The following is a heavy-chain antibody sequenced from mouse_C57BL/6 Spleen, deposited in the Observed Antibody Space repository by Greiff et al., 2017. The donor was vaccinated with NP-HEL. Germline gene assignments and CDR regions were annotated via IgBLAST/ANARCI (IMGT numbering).Heavy chain of an antibody. Sequence: EVKVEESGGGLVKPGGSLKLSCAASGFTFSDYGMHWVRQAPEKGLEWVAYISSGSSTIYYADTVKGRFTISRDNAKNTLFLQMTSLRSEDTAMYYCARAPLWSLAMDYWGQGTSVTVSS. CDR3: ARAPLWSLAMDY. D-gene: IGHD6-5*01. CDR1: GFTFSDYG. J-gene: IGHJ4*01. V-gene: IGHV5-17*01. CDR2: ISSGSSTI.